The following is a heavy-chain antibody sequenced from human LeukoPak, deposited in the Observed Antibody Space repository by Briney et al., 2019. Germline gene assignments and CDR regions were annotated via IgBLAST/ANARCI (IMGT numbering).Heavy chain of an antibody. CDR3: ASGSHNWFDP. V-gene: IGHV4-39*07. CDR1: GGSISSSTYY. Sequence: PSETLSLTCTVSGGSISSSTYYWGWIRQPPGKGPEWIGSIYYSGSTYYNPSLKSRVTISADTSKNQFSLKLSSVTAADTAMYYCASGSHNWFDPWGQGTLVTVSS. J-gene: IGHJ5*02. CDR2: IYYSGST.